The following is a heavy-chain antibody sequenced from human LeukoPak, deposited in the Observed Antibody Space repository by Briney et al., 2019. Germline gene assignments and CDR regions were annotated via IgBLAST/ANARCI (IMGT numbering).Heavy chain of an antibody. CDR1: GFTFSSYA. CDR3: AREGVLCSGGSCYFDY. J-gene: IGHJ4*02. V-gene: IGHV3-23*01. D-gene: IGHD2-15*01. Sequence: GGSLRLSCAASGFTFSSYAMSWVRQAPGKGLEWVSAISGSGGSTYYADSVRGRFTISRDNAKNTVYLQMNSLRVEDTAVYYCAREGVLCSGGSCYFDYWGQGTLVTVSS. CDR2: ISGSGGST.